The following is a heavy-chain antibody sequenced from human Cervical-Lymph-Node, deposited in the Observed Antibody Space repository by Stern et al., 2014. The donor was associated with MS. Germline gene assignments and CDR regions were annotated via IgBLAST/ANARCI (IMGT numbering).Heavy chain of an antibody. J-gene: IGHJ3*02. V-gene: IGHV2-70*01. Sequence: ESGPALVKPTQTLTLTCTFSGFSLSTSGMCVSWIRQPPGKALEXLALIDWDDDKYYSTSLKTRLTISKDTSKNQVVLTMTNMDPVDTATYYCARIPPDYYDSSGYGGAFDIWGQGTMVTVSS. CDR2: IDWDDDK. CDR3: ARIPPDYYDSSGYGGAFDI. CDR1: GFSLSTSGMC. D-gene: IGHD3-22*01.